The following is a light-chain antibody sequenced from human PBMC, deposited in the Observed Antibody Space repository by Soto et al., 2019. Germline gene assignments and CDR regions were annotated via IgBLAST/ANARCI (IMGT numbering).Light chain of an antibody. CDR2: GAS. CDR1: QTFGSTY. V-gene: IGKV3-20*01. CDR3: QQYGNSPPLT. J-gene: IGKJ4*01. Sequence: EVELMQSPGTLSLSPGERATLSCRASQTFGSTYLAWYQQKPGQAPRLLIYGASNRATGIPDRFSGSGSGTNFTLTISRLEPEDFAVYYCQQYGNSPPLTFGGGTKVEIK.